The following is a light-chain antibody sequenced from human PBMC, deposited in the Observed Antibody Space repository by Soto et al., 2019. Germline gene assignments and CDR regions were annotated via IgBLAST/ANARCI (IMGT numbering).Light chain of an antibody. V-gene: IGLV2-14*01. J-gene: IGLJ2*01. CDR3: SSFTSSGTVI. CDR1: NTDVGDHNY. CDR2: EVT. Sequence: QAVVTQPASVSGSPGQSITISCTGSNTDVGDHNYVSWYQQYPGKAPKLIIHEVTNRPSGVSSRFSGSKSGNTASLSISGLQTEDEADYYCSSFTSSGTVIFGAGTKLTVL.